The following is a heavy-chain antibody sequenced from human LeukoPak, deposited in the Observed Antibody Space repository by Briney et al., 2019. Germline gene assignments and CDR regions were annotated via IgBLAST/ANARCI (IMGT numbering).Heavy chain of an antibody. V-gene: IGHV1-69*04. CDR3: ARDLPRNGADY. D-gene: IGHD3-10*01. CDR2: IIPILGIA. CDR1: GGTFSSYT. Sequence: SVKVSCKVSGGTFSSYTISWVRQAPGQGLEWMGRIIPILGIANYAQKFQGRVTITADKSTSTAYMELSSLRSEDTAVYYCARDLPRNGADYWGQGTLVTVSS. J-gene: IGHJ4*02.